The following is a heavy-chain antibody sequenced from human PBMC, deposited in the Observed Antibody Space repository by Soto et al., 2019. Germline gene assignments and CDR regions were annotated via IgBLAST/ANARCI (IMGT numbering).Heavy chain of an antibody. CDR2: IYYSGSA. Sequence: PSETLSLTCTVSGGSISSSDYYWGWIRQPPGKGLEWIGNIYYSGSASYNPSLKSRVTISVDTSKNQFSLKLSSVTAADTAVYYCARVSGSYYYGMDVWGQGITVTVSS. D-gene: IGHD1-26*01. CDR3: ARVSGSYYYGMDV. V-gene: IGHV4-39*07. CDR1: GGSISSSDYY. J-gene: IGHJ6*02.